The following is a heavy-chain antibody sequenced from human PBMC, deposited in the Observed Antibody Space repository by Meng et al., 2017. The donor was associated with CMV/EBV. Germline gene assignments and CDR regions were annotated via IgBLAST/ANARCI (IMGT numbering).Heavy chain of an antibody. J-gene: IGHJ4*02. CDR2: ISYDGSNK. V-gene: IGHV3-30*04. Sequence: GESLKISCAASGFTFSSYAMHWVRQAPGKGLEWVAVISYDGSNKYYADSVKGRFTISRDNSKNTLYLQMNSLRAEDTAVYYCAREYKFMITSVDYWGQGTLVTVSS. D-gene: IGHD3-16*01. CDR3: AREYKFMITSVDY. CDR1: GFTFSSYA.